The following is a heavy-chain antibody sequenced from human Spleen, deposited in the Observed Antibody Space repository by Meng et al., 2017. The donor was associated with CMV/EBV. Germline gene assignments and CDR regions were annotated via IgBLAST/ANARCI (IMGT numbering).Heavy chain of an antibody. J-gene: IGHJ4*02. Sequence: VQLLESGGDLVQPGGSLRLSCAASGFTFSDSYMSWIRQAPGRGLEWISYISSGGSTIYYADSVKGRFTISRDNAKNSLYLQMNSLRAEDTAVYYCARDLRTGTADWGQGTLVTVSS. D-gene: IGHD1-7*01. V-gene: IGHV3-11*01. CDR2: ISSGGSTI. CDR3: ARDLRTGTAD. CDR1: GFTFSDSY.